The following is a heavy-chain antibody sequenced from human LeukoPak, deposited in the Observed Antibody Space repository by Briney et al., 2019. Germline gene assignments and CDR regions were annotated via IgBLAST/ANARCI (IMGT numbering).Heavy chain of an antibody. D-gene: IGHD3-22*01. V-gene: IGHV4-59*01. CDR2: IYYSGST. Sequence: PSETLSLTCTVSGGSISSYYWSWIRQPPGKGLEWIGYIYYSGSTNYNPSLKSRVTISVDTPKNQFSLKLSSVTAADTAVYYCARVRSGCYLAHQYYFDYWGQGTLVTVSS. J-gene: IGHJ4*02. CDR1: GGSISSYY. CDR3: ARVRSGCYLAHQYYFDY.